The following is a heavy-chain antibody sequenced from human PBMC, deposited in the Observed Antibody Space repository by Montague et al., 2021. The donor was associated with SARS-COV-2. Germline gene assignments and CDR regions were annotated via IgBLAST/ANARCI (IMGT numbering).Heavy chain of an antibody. CDR3: ARGGSSGLPY. Sequence: SLRLSCAASGLSVSNFWMHWVRQAPGKGLEWISHINPDGTIINYADPVKGRFSISRDSAENTLYLQMNSLRVEDTAVYYCARGGSSGLPYWGQGTLVTVSS. CDR2: INPDGTII. J-gene: IGHJ4*02. D-gene: IGHD6-6*01. V-gene: IGHV3-74*01. CDR1: GLSVSNFW.